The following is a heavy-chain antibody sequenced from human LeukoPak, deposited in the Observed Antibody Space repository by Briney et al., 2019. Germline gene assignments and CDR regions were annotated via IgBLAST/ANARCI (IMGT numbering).Heavy chain of an antibody. CDR1: GFTFSSYA. D-gene: IGHD5-24*01. CDR3: AKDPLAMATRSYYFDY. V-gene: IGHV3-23*01. Sequence: PGGSLRLSCAASGFTFSSYAMSWVRQAPGKGLEWVSAISGSGGSTYYADSVKGRFTISRDNSKNTLYLQMNSLRAEDTAVYYCAKDPLAMATRSYYFDYWGQGTLVTASS. J-gene: IGHJ4*02. CDR2: ISGSGGST.